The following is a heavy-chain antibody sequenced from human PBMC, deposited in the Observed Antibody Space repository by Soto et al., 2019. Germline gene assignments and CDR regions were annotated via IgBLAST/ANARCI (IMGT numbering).Heavy chain of an antibody. J-gene: IGHJ3*02. CDR1: GFTFSSYW. CDR2: INSDGSST. V-gene: IGHV3-74*01. Sequence: GGSLRLSCAASGFTFSSYWMHWVRQAPGKGLVWVSRINSDGSSTSYADSVKGRFTISRDNAKNTLYLQMNSLRAEDTAVYYCARGGFWSGYGDAFDIWGQGTMVTVSS. CDR3: ARGGFWSGYGDAFDI. D-gene: IGHD3-3*01.